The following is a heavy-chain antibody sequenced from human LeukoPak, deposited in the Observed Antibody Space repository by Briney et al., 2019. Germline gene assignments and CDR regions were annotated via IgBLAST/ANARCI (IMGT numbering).Heavy chain of an antibody. CDR2: ISGSGSTI. J-gene: IGHJ2*01. CDR1: AFTFSSYE. Sequence: GGSLRLSCAASAFTFSSYEMNWVRQAPGKGLEWVSYISGSGSTIHYADCVKGRFTISRDNAKTSVYLQMNSLRAEDTAVYYCARISNSSSYFDLWGRGTLVTVSS. V-gene: IGHV3-48*03. D-gene: IGHD2-2*01. CDR3: ARISNSSSYFDL.